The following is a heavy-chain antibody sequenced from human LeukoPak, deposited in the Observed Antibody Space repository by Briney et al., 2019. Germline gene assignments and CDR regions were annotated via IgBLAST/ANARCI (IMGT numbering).Heavy chain of an antibody. CDR1: GFTFSSYG. D-gene: IGHD6-6*01. CDR3: AKDHWRGTHSSSFSYVNYYYYMDV. J-gene: IGHJ6*03. CDR2: IRYDGSNK. Sequence: GGSLRLSCAASGFTFSSYGMHWVRQAPGKGLEWVAFIRYDGSNKYYADSVKGRFTISRDNSKNTLYLQMNSLRAEDTAVYYCAKDHWRGTHSSSFSYVNYYYYMDVWGKGTTVTVSS. V-gene: IGHV3-30*02.